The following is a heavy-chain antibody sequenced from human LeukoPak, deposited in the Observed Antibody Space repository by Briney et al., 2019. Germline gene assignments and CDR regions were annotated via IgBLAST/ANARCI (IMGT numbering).Heavy chain of an antibody. CDR2: IRSKAYGWTT. D-gene: IGHD4-23*01. Sequence: GGSLRLSCAASGFTFDNYGVNWIRQAPGKGLEWVSFIRSKAYGWTTEYAASVKGRFTISRDDSKNIAYLQMDSLKTEDTAVYYCSRVRNPYGDKESRYYYYMDVWGKGTTVTVSS. CDR3: SRVRNPYGDKESRYYYYMDV. CDR1: GFTFDNYG. V-gene: IGHV3-49*03. J-gene: IGHJ6*03.